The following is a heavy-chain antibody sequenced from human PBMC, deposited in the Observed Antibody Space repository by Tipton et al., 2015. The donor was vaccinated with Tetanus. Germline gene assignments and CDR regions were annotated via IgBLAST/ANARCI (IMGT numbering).Heavy chain of an antibody. J-gene: IGHJ5*02. CDR2: INPNNGGT. CDR3: AREGQGLDP. Sequence: QLVQSGAEVKKPGASVKVSCKASGYTFTDYYLHWVRQAPGQGLEWMGWINPNNGGTTYAQKFQGRVTMTRDTSISTAYMELSRLRSDDTAVYYCAREGQGLDPWGQGTLVTVSS. V-gene: IGHV1-2*02. CDR1: GYTFTDYY.